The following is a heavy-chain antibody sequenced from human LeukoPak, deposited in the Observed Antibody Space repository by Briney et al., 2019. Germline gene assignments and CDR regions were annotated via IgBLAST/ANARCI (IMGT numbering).Heavy chain of an antibody. CDR2: ISSSGSTI. D-gene: IGHD4-17*01. V-gene: IGHV3-48*03. Sequence: PGGSLRLSCAASGFTFSSYEMNWVRQAPGKGLEWVSYISSSGSTIYYADSVKGRFTISRDNSKNTVYLQMNSLRADDTAVYYCAKDGTVTTPLDYWGQGTLVTVSS. J-gene: IGHJ4*02. CDR3: AKDGTVTTPLDY. CDR1: GFTFSSYE.